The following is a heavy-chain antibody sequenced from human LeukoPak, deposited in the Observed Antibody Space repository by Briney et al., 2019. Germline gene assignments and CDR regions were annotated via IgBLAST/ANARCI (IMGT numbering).Heavy chain of an antibody. CDR2: ITASGGST. D-gene: IGHD3-3*01. J-gene: IGHJ4*02. Sequence: GGSLRLSCAASGFTFSSYGMHWVRQAPGKGLEWVAGITASGGSTYHAESVKGRFTISRDNSENKLYLQMNNLRADDTAVYYCASRPPSEAYYGVLDYWGQGTLVTVSS. CDR1: GFTFSSYG. CDR3: ASRPPSEAYYGVLDY. V-gene: IGHV3-23*01.